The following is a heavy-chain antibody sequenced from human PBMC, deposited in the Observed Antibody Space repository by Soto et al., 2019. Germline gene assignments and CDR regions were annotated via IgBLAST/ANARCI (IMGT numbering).Heavy chain of an antibody. V-gene: IGHV4-59*01. CDR1: GGSISSYY. D-gene: IGHD6-6*01. CDR2: IYYGGST. Sequence: SETLSLTCTVSGGSISSYYWSWIRQPPGKGLGWIGYIYYGGSTNYNPSLKSRVTISVDTSKNQFSLKLSSVTAADTAVYYCARARGSSFFDYWGQGTLVTVSS. CDR3: ARARGSSFFDY. J-gene: IGHJ4*02.